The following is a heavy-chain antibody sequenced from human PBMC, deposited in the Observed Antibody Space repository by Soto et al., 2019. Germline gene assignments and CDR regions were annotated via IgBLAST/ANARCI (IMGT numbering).Heavy chain of an antibody. Sequence: QVQLQESGPGLVKPSQTLSLTCTVSGGSISSGDYYWSWIRQPPGKGLEWIGYIYYSGSTYYNPSLKSRVTISVDTSKNQFSLKLSSVTAADTAVYYCARDRGRSKEDEINDAFDIWGQGTMVTVSS. V-gene: IGHV4-30-4*01. CDR2: IYYSGST. D-gene: IGHD1-26*01. CDR3: ARDRGRSKEDEINDAFDI. J-gene: IGHJ3*02. CDR1: GGSISSGDYY.